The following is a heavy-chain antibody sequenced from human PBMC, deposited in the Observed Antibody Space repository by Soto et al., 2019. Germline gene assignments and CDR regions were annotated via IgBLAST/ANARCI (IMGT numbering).Heavy chain of an antibody. D-gene: IGHD6-6*01. V-gene: IGHV3-23*01. CDR1: GFTFSSYS. CDR3: AKRSSSSTFDY. CDR2: ISGSGSNT. Sequence: GGSLRLSCAASGFTFSSYSMNWVRQAPWKGLEWVSSISGSGSNTYYADSVKGRFTISRDNAKNTLYLQMNSLRAEDTAVYYCAKRSSSSTFDYWGQGTLVTVSS. J-gene: IGHJ4*02.